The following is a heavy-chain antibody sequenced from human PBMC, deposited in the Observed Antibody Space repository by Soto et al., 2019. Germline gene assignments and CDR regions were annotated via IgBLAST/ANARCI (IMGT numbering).Heavy chain of an antibody. J-gene: IGHJ4*02. CDR3: ASINYSDTRGYDLYFDH. Sequence: SETLSLTCAVSGGSISSGAYSWSWIRQPPGKGLEWIGYISYIGSTYYNPSLKSRVTISADRSRNQFSLKLSFVTAADTAVYYCASINYSDTRGYDLYFDHWGKGTPVTVSS. CDR2: ISYIGST. V-gene: IGHV4-30-2*01. CDR1: GGSISSGAYS. D-gene: IGHD3-22*01.